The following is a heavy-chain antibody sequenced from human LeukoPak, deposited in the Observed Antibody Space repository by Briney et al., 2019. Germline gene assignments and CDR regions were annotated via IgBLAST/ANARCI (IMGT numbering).Heavy chain of an antibody. D-gene: IGHD5-18*01. V-gene: IGHV3-21*01. CDR2: ICSGSGYI. Sequence: PGGALRLSCVDSGFTFSSYSMKWVRQAPGKGLEWVSSICSGSGYIYYADSVKARFTISRDNANNSLYLQMNSLRADDTAVYYCARGARVTANQKRPPYYNYYMDACGKGTTVTASS. CDR1: GFTFSSYS. CDR3: ARGARVTANQKRPPYYNYYMDA. J-gene: IGHJ6*03.